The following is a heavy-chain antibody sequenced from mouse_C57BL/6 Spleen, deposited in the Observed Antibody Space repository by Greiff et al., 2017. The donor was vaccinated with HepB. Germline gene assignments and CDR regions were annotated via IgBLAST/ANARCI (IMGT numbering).Heavy chain of an antibody. V-gene: IGHV1-81*01. CDR3: AATTVVAERYFDV. D-gene: IGHD1-1*01. CDR2: IYPRSGNT. J-gene: IGHJ1*03. Sequence: VKLQESGAELARPGASVKLSCKASGYTFTSYGISWVKQRTGQGLEWIGEIYPRSGNTYYNEKFKGKATLTADKSSSTAYMELRSLTSEDSAVYFCAATTVVAERYFDVWGTGTTVTVSS. CDR1: GYTFTSYG.